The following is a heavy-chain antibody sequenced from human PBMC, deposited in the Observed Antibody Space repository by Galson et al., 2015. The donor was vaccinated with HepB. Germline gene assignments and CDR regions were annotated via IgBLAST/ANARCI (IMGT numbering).Heavy chain of an antibody. CDR3: VKEGAWFGGDWFDP. J-gene: IGHJ5*02. Sequence: PLRLYALDHAFIYHLHVMACTPQAPRKGLESVPGIYGRGYPAPYAPAVKGRFSISRDNSKNTVFLQMDNLRAEDTAVYYCVKEGAWFGGDWFDPWGQGTLVTVS. CDR2: IYGRGYPA. CDR1: AFIYHLHV. D-gene: IGHD3-16*01. V-gene: IGHV3-23*03.